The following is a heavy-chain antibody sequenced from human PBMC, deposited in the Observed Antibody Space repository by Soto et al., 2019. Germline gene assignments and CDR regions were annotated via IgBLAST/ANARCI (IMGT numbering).Heavy chain of an antibody. V-gene: IGHV3-66*01. D-gene: IGHD2-15*01. CDR2: IQSGGST. Sequence: EVQLVESGGGLVQPGGSLRLSCAASGFTVSSKYMSWVRQAPGKGLEWVSLIQSGGSTYYAGSVKGRFTISRDHSENTLFLQMNSLRVEDTAVYYCTRDDGHCSGGRCYGVPMDLWGKGTRVTVSA. J-gene: IGHJ6*04. CDR3: TRDDGHCSGGRCYGVPMDL. CDR1: GFTVSSKY.